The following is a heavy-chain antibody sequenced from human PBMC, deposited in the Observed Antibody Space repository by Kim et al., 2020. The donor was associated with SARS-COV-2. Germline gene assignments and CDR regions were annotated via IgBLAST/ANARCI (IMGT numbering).Heavy chain of an antibody. J-gene: IGHJ3*02. D-gene: IGHD4-17*01. V-gene: IGHV3-33*01. Sequence: ADSVKGRFTISRDNSKNTLYLQMNSLRAEDTAVYYCARPFTTVVTDAFDIWGQGTMVTVSS. CDR3: ARPFTTVVTDAFDI.